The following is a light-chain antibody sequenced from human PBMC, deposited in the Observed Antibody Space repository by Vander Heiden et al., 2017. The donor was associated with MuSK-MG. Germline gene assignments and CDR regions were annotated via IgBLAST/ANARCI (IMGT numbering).Light chain of an antibody. V-gene: IGKV4-1*01. Sequence: IVMTQSPDSLAVSLGERATINCKSSQSVLYSSNNKNYLAWYQQKPGQPPKLLIYWASTRESGVPDRFSGSGSGTDFTLTISSLQAEDVAVYYCQHYYSPLFTFGGGTKVEIK. CDR1: QSVLYSSNNKNY. CDR2: WAS. CDR3: QHYYSPLFT. J-gene: IGKJ4*01.